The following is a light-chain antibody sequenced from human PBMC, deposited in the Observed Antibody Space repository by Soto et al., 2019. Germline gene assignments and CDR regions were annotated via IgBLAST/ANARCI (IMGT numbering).Light chain of an antibody. V-gene: IGLV1-47*01. CDR3: AAWDDSLNAYV. CDR2: KDN. CDR1: SYNIEKNS. J-gene: IGLJ1*01. Sequence: QSVLTPFSSASGTPGPRVTTSCSGSSYNIEKNSVYWYQQLPGTAPKVLIQKDNQRPSGVPDRFSGSKSATSASLALSGLRSEDEAEYYCAAWDDSLNAYVFGTGTKVTVL.